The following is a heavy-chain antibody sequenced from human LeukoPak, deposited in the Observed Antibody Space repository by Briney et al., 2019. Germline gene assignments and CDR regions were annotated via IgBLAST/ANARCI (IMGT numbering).Heavy chain of an antibody. D-gene: IGHD3-10*01. J-gene: IGHJ5*02. CDR1: GFTLTTYW. CDR2: IKPDGSGK. V-gene: IGHV3-7*05. CDR3: VRGSSGTVVRGVSWAWFDP. Sequence: PGGSLRLSCVASGFTLTTYWMTLVRQAPGKGLEWVANIKPDGSGKYFVDSVRGRFTISRDNVKNSLYLQMNSLRAEDTAVYYCVRGSSGTVVRGVSWAWFDPWGQGTLVTVSS.